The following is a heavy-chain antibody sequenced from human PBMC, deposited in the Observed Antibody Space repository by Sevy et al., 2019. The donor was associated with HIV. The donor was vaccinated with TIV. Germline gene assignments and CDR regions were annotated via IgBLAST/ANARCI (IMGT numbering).Heavy chain of an antibody. J-gene: IGHJ3*02. CDR3: ASHIAVATHDAFDI. CDR2: ISSSSSYI. CDR1: GFTFSSYS. V-gene: IGHV3-21*01. D-gene: IGHD6-19*01. Sequence: GGSLRLSCAASGFTFSSYSMNWVRQAPGKGLEWVSSISSSSSYIYYADSVKDRFTISRDNAKNSLYLQMNSLRAEDTAVYYCASHIAVATHDAFDIWGQGTMVTVSS.